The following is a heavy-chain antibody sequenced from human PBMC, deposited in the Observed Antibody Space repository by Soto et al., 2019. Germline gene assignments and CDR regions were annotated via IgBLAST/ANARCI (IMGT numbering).Heavy chain of an antibody. CDR3: ARDKITGLFDY. CDR2: ITHSGST. J-gene: IGHJ4*02. Sequence: QVQLQQWGAGLLKPSETLSLTCAVYGGSFSGYYWTWIRQPPGTGLVWIGEITHSGSTNYNPSLRSRVSISVDTYKHQFSLKLTSVTAADAAVYYCARDKITGLFDYWGQGTLVTVSS. CDR1: GGSFSGYY. V-gene: IGHV4-34*01. D-gene: IGHD2-8*02.